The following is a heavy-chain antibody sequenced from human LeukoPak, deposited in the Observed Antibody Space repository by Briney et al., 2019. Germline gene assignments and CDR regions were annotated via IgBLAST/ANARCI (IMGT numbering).Heavy chain of an antibody. CDR2: IYSGGST. J-gene: IGHJ4*02. V-gene: IGHV3-53*01. Sequence: GGSLRLSCAASGFTVSSNYMSWVRQAPGKGLEWVSVIYSGGSTYYADSVKGRFTISRDNSKSTLYLQMNSLRAEDTAVYYCARDSGAAAGRGLDYWGQGTLVTVSS. CDR3: ARDSGAAAGRGLDY. D-gene: IGHD6-13*01. CDR1: GFTVSSNY.